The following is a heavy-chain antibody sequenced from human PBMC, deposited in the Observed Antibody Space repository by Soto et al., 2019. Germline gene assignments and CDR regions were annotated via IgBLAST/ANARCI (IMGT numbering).Heavy chain of an antibody. CDR1: GGNFITFA. V-gene: IGHV1-69*01. CDR3: AKKLGIDPFGSYGLDD. CDR2: IIPISSTT. Sequence: QVELVQSGAEVKKPGSSVKVSCKASGGNFITFAISWVRQAPGQGLEWMGEIIPISSTTKSAHKFQDRVTLSADGSSGTAHMELRSQKSEDTAIYFCAKKLGIDPFGSYGLDDWGQGTTVTASS. J-gene: IGHJ6*02. D-gene: IGHD7-27*01.